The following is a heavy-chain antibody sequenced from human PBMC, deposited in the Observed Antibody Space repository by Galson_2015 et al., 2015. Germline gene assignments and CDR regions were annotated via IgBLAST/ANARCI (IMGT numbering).Heavy chain of an antibody. CDR1: GFTFSSYW. V-gene: IGHV3-7*01. CDR2: IKQDGSEQ. Sequence: SLRLSCAASGFTFSSYWMTWVRQAPGRGLEWVANIKQDGSEQDYVNSVKGRFTISRDNAKNSMYLQMNSLRAEDTAVYYCARFSVLGGMDVWGQGTTVTV. D-gene: IGHD2-8*02. CDR3: ARFSVLGGMDV. J-gene: IGHJ6*02.